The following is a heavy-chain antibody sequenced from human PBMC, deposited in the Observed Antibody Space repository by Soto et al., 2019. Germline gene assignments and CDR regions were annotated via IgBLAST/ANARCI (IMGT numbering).Heavy chain of an antibody. D-gene: IGHD6-19*01. V-gene: IGHV3-33*01. CDR3: ARDRVPTSPATIIAVAGNWFDP. J-gene: IGHJ5*02. CDR2: IWYDGSNK. Sequence: GESLKISCAASGFTFSSYGMHWVRQAPGKGLEWVAVIWYDGSNKYYADSVKGRFTISRDNSKNTLYLQMNSLRAEDTAVYYCARDRVPTSPATIIAVAGNWFDPWGQGTLVTVSS. CDR1: GFTFSSYG.